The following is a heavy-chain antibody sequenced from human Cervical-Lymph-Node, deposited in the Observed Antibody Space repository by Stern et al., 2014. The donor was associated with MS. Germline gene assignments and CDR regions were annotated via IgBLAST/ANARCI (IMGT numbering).Heavy chain of an antibody. D-gene: IGHD6-19*01. Sequence: VQLVESGGGVVQPGRSLSLSCVASGFTFSTYAMHWVRQAPGKGLEWVAFVSYDGTQRNSTDSVKARFTISRDNSKNTLYLQMYGLRDEYTAVDFCARGGLGVALESWGQGALVTVSS. CDR3: ARGGLGVALES. J-gene: IGHJ4*02. CDR2: VSYDGTQR. V-gene: IGHV3-30-3*01. CDR1: GFTFSTYA.